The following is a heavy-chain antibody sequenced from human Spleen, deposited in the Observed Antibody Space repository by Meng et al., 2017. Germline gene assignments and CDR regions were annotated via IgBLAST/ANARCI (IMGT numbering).Heavy chain of an antibody. J-gene: IGHJ3*02. V-gene: IGHV1-69*05. Sequence: SVKVSCKASGGIFSNYAVHWVRQAPGQGFEWVGGIVPIYGRSNYAQKLQGRVTITTDESMNTVYLELNNLRSEDTAIYYCAREHYTVPRTFHIWGQGTMVTVSS. CDR3: AREHYTVPRTFHI. D-gene: IGHD2-2*02. CDR1: GGIFSNYA. CDR2: IVPIYGRS.